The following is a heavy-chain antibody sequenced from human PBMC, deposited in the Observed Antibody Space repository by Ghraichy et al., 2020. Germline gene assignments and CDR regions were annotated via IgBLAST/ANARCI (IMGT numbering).Heavy chain of an antibody. Sequence: GSLRLSCAASGFTFSTYTLAWVRQAPGKGLEWVAHISSSSSNIHYADSVKGRFTISRDNAKNSVHLQMNSLRDEDAAVYYCARKDFDTSGTYYVPFFDYWGQGTLVTVSS. CDR2: ISSSSSNI. D-gene: IGHD3-10*01. CDR3: ARKDFDTSGTYYVPFFDY. J-gene: IGHJ4*02. CDR1: GFTFSTYT. V-gene: IGHV3-48*02.